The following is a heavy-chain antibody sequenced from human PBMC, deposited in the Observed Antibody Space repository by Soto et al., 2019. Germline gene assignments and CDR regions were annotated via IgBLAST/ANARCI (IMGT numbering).Heavy chain of an antibody. V-gene: IGHV4-34*01. CDR1: GGSFSGYY. CDR3: ARGGGPFSSSSTPALDY. Sequence: QVQLQQWGAGLFKPSETLSLTCAVYGGSFSGYYWSWIRQPPGKGLEWIGEINRSGITNYNPSLNSRIPISVDTSKHQFSLKLSSVTAADTAVYYCARGGGPFSSSSTPALDYWGQGTLVTVSS. J-gene: IGHJ4*02. CDR2: INRSGIT. D-gene: IGHD6-6*01.